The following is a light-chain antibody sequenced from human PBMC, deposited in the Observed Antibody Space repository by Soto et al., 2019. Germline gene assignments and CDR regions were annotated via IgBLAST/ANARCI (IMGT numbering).Light chain of an antibody. CDR2: GPS. CDR1: QSVASTY. CDR3: QQYAGSPS. Sequence: EIVWTQSPGTLSLSPGERATLSCWASQSVASTYLGWDQQKPGQAPRLLIYGPSSSAPGIPDMFSGSGSGTDFTLTISRLEPEDFALYYCQQYAGSPSFGQGTRLEIK. V-gene: IGKV3-20*01. J-gene: IGKJ5*01.